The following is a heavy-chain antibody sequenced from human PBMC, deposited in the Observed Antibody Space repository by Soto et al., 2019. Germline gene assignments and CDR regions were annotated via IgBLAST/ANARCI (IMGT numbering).Heavy chain of an antibody. CDR2: ISAYNGNT. J-gene: IGHJ5*02. V-gene: IGHV1-18*04. D-gene: IGHD2-2*01. CDR1: GYTFTSYG. Sequence: GAPVKVSCKASGYTFTSYGISWVRQAPGQGLEWMGWISAYNGNTNYAQKLQGRVTMTTDTSTSTAYMELRSLRSDDTAVYYCARDGAWCSSTSCYGWFDPWGQGTLVTVCS. CDR3: ARDGAWCSSTSCYGWFDP.